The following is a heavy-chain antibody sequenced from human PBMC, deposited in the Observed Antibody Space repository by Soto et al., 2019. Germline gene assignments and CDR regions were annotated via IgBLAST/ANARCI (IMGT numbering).Heavy chain of an antibody. Sequence: VASVKVSCKAAGYTFPSYYMHWVRQAPGQGLEWMGIINPSGGSTSYAQKFQGRVTMTRDTSTSTVYMELSSLRSEDTAVYYCAKAGAGYSFPRVRGWPLQHSGQGTLVTVYS. V-gene: IGHV1-46*01. D-gene: IGHD6-19*01. J-gene: IGHJ1*01. CDR3: AKAGAGYSFPRVRGWPLQH. CDR1: GYTFPSYY. CDR2: INPSGGST.